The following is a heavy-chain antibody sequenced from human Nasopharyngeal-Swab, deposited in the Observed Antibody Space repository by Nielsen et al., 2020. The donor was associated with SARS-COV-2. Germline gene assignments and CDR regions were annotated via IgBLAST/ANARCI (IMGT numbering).Heavy chain of an antibody. CDR1: GFTFSSYG. J-gene: IGHJ5*02. V-gene: IGHV3-30*03. Sequence: GESLKISCVASGFTFSSYGMHWVRQAPGKGLEWVAVISYDGSNKYYADSVKGRFTISRDNSKNTLYLQMNSLRAEDTAVYYCAREGRDGAVSSWGQGTLVTVSS. D-gene: IGHD5-24*01. CDR2: ISYDGSNK. CDR3: AREGRDGAVSS.